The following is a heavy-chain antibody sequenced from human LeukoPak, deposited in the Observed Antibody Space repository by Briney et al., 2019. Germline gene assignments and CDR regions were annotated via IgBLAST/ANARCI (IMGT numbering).Heavy chain of an antibody. Sequence: PGGSLRLSCAASGFTFSSYGMHWVRQAPGKGLEWVAFIRYDGSNKYYADSVKGRFTISRDNSKNTLYLQMNSLRAEDTAVYYCAKDLGPYSNYREFDPWGQGTLVTVSS. J-gene: IGHJ5*02. V-gene: IGHV3-30*02. CDR1: GFTFSSYG. D-gene: IGHD4-11*01. CDR2: IRYDGSNK. CDR3: AKDLGPYSNYREFDP.